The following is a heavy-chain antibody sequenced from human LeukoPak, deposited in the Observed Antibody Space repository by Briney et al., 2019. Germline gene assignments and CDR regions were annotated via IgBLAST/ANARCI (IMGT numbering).Heavy chain of an antibody. CDR1: AFTFNTHR. Sequence: GGSLTLSCPASAFTFNTHRTHWVRQAPGKVLVWVSPTNSEGRSTNYADYVKGRFTITRDNATNTVYLQMNSLRAEDTAVYYCVRGCGYSYGPGGYWGQGTLVTVSS. CDR3: VRGCGYSYGPGGY. D-gene: IGHD5-18*01. CDR2: TNSEGRST. V-gene: IGHV3-74*01. J-gene: IGHJ4*02.